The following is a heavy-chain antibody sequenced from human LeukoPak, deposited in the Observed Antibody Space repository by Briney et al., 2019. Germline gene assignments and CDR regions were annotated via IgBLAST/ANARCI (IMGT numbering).Heavy chain of an antibody. CDR3: ARVASEGVDY. V-gene: IGHV4-31*03. CDR2: IYYSGST. Sequence: SQTLSLTCTVSGGSISSGGYYWSWIRQHPGKGLEWIGYIYYSGSTYYDPSLKSRVTISVDTSKNQFSLKLSSVTAADTAVYYCARVASEGVDYWGQGTLVTVSS. J-gene: IGHJ4*02. D-gene: IGHD3-3*01. CDR1: GGSISSGGYY.